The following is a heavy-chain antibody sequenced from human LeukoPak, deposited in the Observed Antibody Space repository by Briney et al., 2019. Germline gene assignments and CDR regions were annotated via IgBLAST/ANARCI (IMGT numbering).Heavy chain of an antibody. D-gene: IGHD6-19*01. CDR1: SYSISSGFY. CDR2: IFHSGST. CDR3: ARGSKGQWLVHGRNWFDP. V-gene: IGHV4-38-2*02. J-gene: IGHJ5*02. Sequence: SETLSLTCSVSSYSISSGFYWGWIRQPPGKGLEWIGSIFHSGSTYYNPSLKSRVTISVDTSKNQFSLKLSSVTAADTAVYYCARGSKGQWLVHGRNWFDPWGQGTLVTVSS.